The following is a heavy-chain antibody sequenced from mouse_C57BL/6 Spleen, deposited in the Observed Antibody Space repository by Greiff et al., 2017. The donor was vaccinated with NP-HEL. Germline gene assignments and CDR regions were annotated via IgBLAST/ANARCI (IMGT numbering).Heavy chain of an antibody. Sequence: VQLQQSGPELVKPGASVKMSCKASGYTFTDYNMHWVKQSHGKSLEWIGYINPNNGGTSYNQKFKGKATLTVNKSSSTAYMELRSLTSEDSAVYYCARERSRGYYFDYWGQGTTLTVSS. V-gene: IGHV1-22*01. CDR3: ARERSRGYYFDY. J-gene: IGHJ2*01. CDR2: INPNNGGT. CDR1: GYTFTDYN.